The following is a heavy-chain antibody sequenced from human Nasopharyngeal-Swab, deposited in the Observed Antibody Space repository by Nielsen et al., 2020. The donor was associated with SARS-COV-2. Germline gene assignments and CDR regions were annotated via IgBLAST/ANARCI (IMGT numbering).Heavy chain of an antibody. CDR1: GGTFSSYA. D-gene: IGHD3-22*01. J-gene: IGHJ6*03. CDR2: IIPILGIA. CDR3: ARDGTRITMIVVESLDYMDV. Sequence: SVKVSCRASGGTFSSYAISWVRQAPGQGLEWMGRIIPILGIANYAQKFQGRVTITADKSTSTAYMELSSLRSEDTAVYYCARDGTRITMIVVESLDYMDVWGKGTTVTVSS. V-gene: IGHV1-69*04.